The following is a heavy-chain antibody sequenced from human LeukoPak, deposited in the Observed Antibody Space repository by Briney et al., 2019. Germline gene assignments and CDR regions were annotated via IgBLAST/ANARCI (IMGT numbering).Heavy chain of an antibody. D-gene: IGHD5-18*01. CDR1: GLSFRNYW. V-gene: IGHV3-74*01. CDR3: ASGGTGYSYD. CDR2: IITDGGTT. Sequence: GGSLRLSCGASGLSFRNYWMHWVRQAPGEGLGWVSRIITDGGTTNYAHSVKGPFTVSRDKAKNTLSLQMNSLRAEDMAVYYCASGGTGYSYDWGQGTLVTVSS. J-gene: IGHJ4*02.